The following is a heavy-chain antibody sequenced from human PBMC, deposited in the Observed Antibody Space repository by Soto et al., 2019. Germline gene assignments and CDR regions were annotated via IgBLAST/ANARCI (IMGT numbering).Heavy chain of an antibody. CDR3: AKWHTYNYDSLAFSGFDC. Sequence: GGSLRLSCVASGFTFSSYAMTWVRQAPGKWLEWVSAISGGDGSPSYADSVKGRFTISRDNSKNTLYLHMNSLRADDTAAYYCAKWHTYNYDSLAFSGFDCWGQGXQVTVHS. J-gene: IGHJ4*02. V-gene: IGHV3-23*01. CDR1: GFTFSSYA. CDR2: ISGGDGSP. D-gene: IGHD3-16*01.